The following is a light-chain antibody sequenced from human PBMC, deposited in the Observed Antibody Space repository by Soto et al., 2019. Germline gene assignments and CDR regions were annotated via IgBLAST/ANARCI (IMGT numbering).Light chain of an antibody. V-gene: IGLV2-14*01. Sequence: QSVLTQPASVSGSPGQSITISCTGTSSDVGGYNYVSWYQQHPGKAPKLMIYDVSNLPSGVSNRFSGSKSGNTASLTISGLQAEDEADYYCSSYTSSSTLYVFGTGTKVTVL. J-gene: IGLJ1*01. CDR3: SSYTSSSTLYV. CDR2: DVS. CDR1: SSDVGGYNY.